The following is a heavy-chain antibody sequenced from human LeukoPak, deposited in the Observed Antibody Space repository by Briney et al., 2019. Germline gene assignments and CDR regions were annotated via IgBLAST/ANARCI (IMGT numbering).Heavy chain of an antibody. CDR2: MSRSSSYI. CDR3: AKSGIAAAGQRGYFDY. Sequence: SGGSLRLSCAASGFTFSDYFMNWVRQAPGKGLEWVSSMSRSSSYIYYADSVKGRFTISRDNAKNSLYLQMNSLRAEDTAVYYCAKSGIAAAGQRGYFDYWGQGTLVTVSS. CDR1: GFTFSDYF. J-gene: IGHJ4*02. V-gene: IGHV3-21*01. D-gene: IGHD6-13*01.